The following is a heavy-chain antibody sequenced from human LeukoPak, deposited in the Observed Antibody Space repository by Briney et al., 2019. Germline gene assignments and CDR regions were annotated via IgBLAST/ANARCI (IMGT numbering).Heavy chain of an antibody. CDR1: GFTFSSYA. V-gene: IGHV3-23*01. Sequence: GGSLRLSCAASGFTFSSYAMSWVRQAPGKGLEWVSAISGSSGSTYYADSVKGRFTISRDNSKNTLYLQMNSLRAEDTAVYYCAKVGSGSGSYYKGGYWGQGTLVTVSS. CDR3: AKVGSGSGSYYKGGY. CDR2: ISGSSGST. J-gene: IGHJ4*02. D-gene: IGHD3-10*01.